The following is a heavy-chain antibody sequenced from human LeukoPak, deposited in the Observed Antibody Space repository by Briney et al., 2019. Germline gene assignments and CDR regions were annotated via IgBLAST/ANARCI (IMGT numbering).Heavy chain of an antibody. CDR2: VNHSGST. CDR1: GGSFSGYY. Sequence: SETLSLTCAVYGGSFSGYYWSWIRQPPGKGLEWIGEVNHSGSTNYNPSLKSRVTISVDTSKNQFSLKLSSVTAADTAVYYCAGDVYGGNSKGMDVWGKGTTVTVSS. CDR3: AGDVYGGNSKGMDV. D-gene: IGHD4-23*01. V-gene: IGHV4-34*01. J-gene: IGHJ6*04.